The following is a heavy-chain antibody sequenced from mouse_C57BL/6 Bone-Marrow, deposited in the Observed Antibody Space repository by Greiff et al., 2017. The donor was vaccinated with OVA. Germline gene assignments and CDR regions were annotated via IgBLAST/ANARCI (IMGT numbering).Heavy chain of an antibody. Sequence: EVQLVESGPELVKPGDSVKISCKASGYSFTGYFMNWVMQSHGKSLEWIGRINPYNSDTFYNQKFKGKATLTVDKSSSTAHMELRSLTSEDSAVYYCARYYYGSSYAAWFAYWGQGTLVTVSA. V-gene: IGHV1-20*01. D-gene: IGHD1-1*01. CDR1: GYSFTGYF. CDR3: ARYYYGSSYAAWFAY. J-gene: IGHJ3*01. CDR2: INPYNSDT.